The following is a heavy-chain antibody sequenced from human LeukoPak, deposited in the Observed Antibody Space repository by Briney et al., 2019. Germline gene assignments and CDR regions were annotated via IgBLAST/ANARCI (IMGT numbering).Heavy chain of an antibody. D-gene: IGHD2-2*01. J-gene: IGHJ4*02. V-gene: IGHV1-18*01. Sequence: ASVTVSFTSSGYTFTSYGISWVRQAPGQGLEWMGWISGDNGSTNYAQKLQGRVTMTTDTFTTTAYMELRSLRSDDSAIYYCAREDTRRGSRGYFDYWGQGTLVTVSS. CDR1: GYTFTSYG. CDR2: ISGDNGST. CDR3: AREDTRRGSRGYFDY.